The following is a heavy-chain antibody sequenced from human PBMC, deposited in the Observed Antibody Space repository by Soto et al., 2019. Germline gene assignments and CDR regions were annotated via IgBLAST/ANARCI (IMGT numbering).Heavy chain of an antibody. CDR3: ARWRNDCSTTSCYHFDY. J-gene: IGHJ4*02. D-gene: IGHD2-2*01. CDR2: IYHSGTT. V-gene: IGHV4-38-2*01. CDR1: DFSISSGHY. Sequence: SETLSLTCAVSDFSISSGHYWGWIRQPPGKGLEWIGSIYHSGTTYNNPSLKSRVTMSVDKSKNQFSLKLSSVTAADTAVYYCARWRNDCSTTSCYHFDYWGQGTLVTVSS.